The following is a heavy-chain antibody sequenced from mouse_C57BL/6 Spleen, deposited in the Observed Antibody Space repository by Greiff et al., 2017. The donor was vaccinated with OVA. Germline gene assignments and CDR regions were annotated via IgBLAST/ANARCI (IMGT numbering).Heavy chain of an antibody. CDR3: ARDRTPMDY. Sequence: EVQVVESGGGLVKPGGSLKLSCAASGFTFSSYAMSWVRQTPEKRLEWVATISDGGSYTYYPDNVKGRFTISRDNAKNNLYLQMSHLKSEDTAMYYYARDRTPMDYWGQGTSVTVSS. J-gene: IGHJ4*01. CDR1: GFTFSSYA. V-gene: IGHV5-4*01. CDR2: ISDGGSYT.